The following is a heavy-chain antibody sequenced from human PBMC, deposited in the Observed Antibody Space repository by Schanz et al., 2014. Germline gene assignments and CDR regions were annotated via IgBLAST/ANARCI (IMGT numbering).Heavy chain of an antibody. CDR2: ISASGGTT. V-gene: IGHV3-23*04. D-gene: IGHD3-10*01. J-gene: IGHJ3*02. CDR1: GFTFSSYA. Sequence: EVQVVESGGGLVQPGGSLRLSCAASGFTFSSYAMTWVRQIPGKGLEWVSAISASGGTTYYADSVKGRFTISRDNAENTLFLQMNSLRAEDTAVYYCAKGRFGELSAFDIWGQGTMVTVSS. CDR3: AKGRFGELSAFDI.